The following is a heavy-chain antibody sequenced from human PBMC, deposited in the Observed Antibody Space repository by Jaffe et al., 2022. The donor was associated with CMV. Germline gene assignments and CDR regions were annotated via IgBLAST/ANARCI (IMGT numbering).Heavy chain of an antibody. CDR3: AKGGLYTTSSAGDY. CDR1: GFTFSSYA. D-gene: IGHD6-6*01. Sequence: EVQLLESGGGLVQPGGSLRLSCAASGFTFSSYAMNWVRQAPGKGLEWVSTISASGSSTFYPDSVKGRFTISRDNSKNTLFLQMNSLRAEDTAVYYCAKGGLYTTSSAGDYWGQGTLVTVSS. V-gene: IGHV3-23*01. J-gene: IGHJ4*02. CDR2: ISASGSST.